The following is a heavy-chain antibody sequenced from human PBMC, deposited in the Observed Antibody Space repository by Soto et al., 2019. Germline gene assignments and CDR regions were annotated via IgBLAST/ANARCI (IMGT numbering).Heavy chain of an antibody. V-gene: IGHV3-48*02. CDR1: GFTFNSYS. D-gene: IGHD6-19*01. J-gene: IGHJ5*02. CDR3: ARPSSGSETWFDP. CDR2: ISSSSTTK. Sequence: GGSLRLSCAASGFTFNSYSMNWVRQAPGKGLEWVSYISSSSTTKYYTDSVKGRFTISRDNAKNSLYLQMNSLRDDDTAVYYCARPSSGSETWFDPWGQGTLVPVSS.